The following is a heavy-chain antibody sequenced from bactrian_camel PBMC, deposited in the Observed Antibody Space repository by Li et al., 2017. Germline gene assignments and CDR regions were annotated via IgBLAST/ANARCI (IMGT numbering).Heavy chain of an antibody. CDR3: VADRLAVLRCTEFENVWR. CDR2: IYVDGKTT. V-gene: IGHV3S54*01. J-gene: IGHJ4*01. D-gene: IGHD7*01. CDR1: GDTYLSTNC. Sequence: VQLVESGGGSVQAGGSLRLSCAASGDTYLSTNCMGWFHQAPGKEREAVASIYVDGKTTYYAESVKGRFTIARDNAKKMINLEMNSLKPEDTGMYFCVADRLAVLRCTEFENVWRVGPGDPGHRL.